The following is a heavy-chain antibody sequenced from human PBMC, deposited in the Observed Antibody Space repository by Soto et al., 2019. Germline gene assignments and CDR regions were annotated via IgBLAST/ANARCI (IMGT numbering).Heavy chain of an antibody. CDR2: INPTGGST. CDR1: GYTLTNAY. Sequence: QVQLVQSGAEVKKPGASVKFSCKASGYTLTNAYMHWVRQAPGQGFEWMGIINPTGGSTNYAQKLEDRVTMTRDTSTNTVYMVLSSLRSEDTAVYYCARGLCSGGSCYVLDYWGQGAQVTVSS. J-gene: IGHJ4*02. D-gene: IGHD2-15*01. V-gene: IGHV1-46*04. CDR3: ARGLCSGGSCYVLDY.